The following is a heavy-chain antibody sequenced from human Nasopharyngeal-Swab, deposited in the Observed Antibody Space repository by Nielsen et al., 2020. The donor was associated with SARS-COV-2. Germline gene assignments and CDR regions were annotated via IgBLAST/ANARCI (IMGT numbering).Heavy chain of an antibody. CDR3: ATDYVETRDD. CDR2: ISRSSYI. D-gene: IGHD4-23*01. V-gene: IGHV3-69-1*01. Sequence: VRQATGKGLERVSSISRSSYIYYADSVKGRFTSSRDNAKNSLYLQMNSLRAEDTSVYYCATDYVETRDDWGQGTLVTVSS. J-gene: IGHJ4*02.